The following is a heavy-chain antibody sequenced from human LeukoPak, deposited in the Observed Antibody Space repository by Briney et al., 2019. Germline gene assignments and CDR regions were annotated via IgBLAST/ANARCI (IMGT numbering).Heavy chain of an antibody. D-gene: IGHD3-22*01. CDR3: AKHRFESGGYHSTD. J-gene: IGHJ4*02. CDR1: GFTFSRYW. V-gene: IGHV3-7*03. CDR2: IDQDGSNK. Sequence: GGSLRLSCATSGFTFSRYWMSWVRQAPGKGLEWVANIDQDGSNKNYVDSVRGRFTISRDNSKNTLYLQMNSLRDEDTAVYYCAKHRFESGGYHSTDWGQGTLVTVSS.